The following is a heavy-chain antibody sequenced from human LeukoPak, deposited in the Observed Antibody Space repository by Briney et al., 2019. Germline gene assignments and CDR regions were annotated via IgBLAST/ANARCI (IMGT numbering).Heavy chain of an antibody. Sequence: GGAVTLACPASGFILSKYAMSWVRQTSGKGLDWGRTIGNDRSAYYTESVKGRFTISRDNSKSTLYLQMNSLRAEDTAVYYCAKVPGGKGWNFDTWGQGTLATVSS. V-gene: IGHV3-23*01. J-gene: IGHJ4*02. CDR1: GFILSKYA. CDR3: AKVPGGKGWNFDT. CDR2: IGNDRSA. D-gene: IGHD2-15*01.